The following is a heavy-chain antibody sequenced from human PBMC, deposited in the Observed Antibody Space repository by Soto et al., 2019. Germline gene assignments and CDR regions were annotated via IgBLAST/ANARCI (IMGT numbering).Heavy chain of an antibody. J-gene: IGHJ3*02. D-gene: IGHD3-10*01. V-gene: IGHV4-39*01. CDR3: RGVRPSHIDDAFDI. Sequence: QLQLQESGPGLVKPSETLSLTCTVSGGSISSSSYYWGWIRQPPGKGLEWIGGIYYSGSTYYNPSLKSRVTIPVDTSKHQFSLKLRSVTAADTAVYYCRGVRPSHIDDAFDIWGQGTMVTVSS. CDR2: IYYSGST. CDR1: GGSISSSSYY.